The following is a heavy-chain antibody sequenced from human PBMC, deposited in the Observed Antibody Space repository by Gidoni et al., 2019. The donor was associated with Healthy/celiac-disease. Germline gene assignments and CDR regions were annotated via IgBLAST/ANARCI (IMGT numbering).Heavy chain of an antibody. D-gene: IGHD3-3*01. Sequence: QLQLQESGPGLVKPSETLSLTCTVSGGSISSSSYYWGWLRQHPGKGREWIGSIYYSGSTYYTPSLKSRVTISVDTSKTQFSLKLSSVTAAVTAVYYCARRLDFWSVPYHYDYWGQGTLVTVSS. J-gene: IGHJ4*02. CDR3: ARRLDFWSVPYHYDY. CDR1: GGSISSSSYY. CDR2: IYYSGST. V-gene: IGHV4-39*01.